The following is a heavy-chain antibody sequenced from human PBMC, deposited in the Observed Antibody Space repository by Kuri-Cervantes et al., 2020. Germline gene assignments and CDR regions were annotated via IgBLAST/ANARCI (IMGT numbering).Heavy chain of an antibody. V-gene: IGHV3-53*01. CDR2: IYSGGST. J-gene: IGHJ3*02. D-gene: IGHD5-24*01. Sequence: GESLKISCAASGFTVSSNYMSWVRQAPGKGLEWVSVIYSGGSTYYADSVKGRFTISRDNSKNTLYLQMNSLRAEDTAVYYCARSGVRWLQFGAFDIWGQGTMVTVSS. CDR1: GFTVSSNY. CDR3: ARSGVRWLQFGAFDI.